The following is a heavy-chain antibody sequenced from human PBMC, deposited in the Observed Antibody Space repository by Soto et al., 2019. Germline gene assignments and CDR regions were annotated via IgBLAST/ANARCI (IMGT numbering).Heavy chain of an antibody. Sequence: GALRLSCAASGFTFSSYAMHWVRQAPGKGLEWVAVISYDGSNKYYADSVKGRFTISRDNSKNTLYLQMNSLRAEDTAVYYCAREYGVFDYWGQGTLVTVSS. D-gene: IGHD3-10*01. CDR2: ISYDGSNK. CDR3: AREYGVFDY. V-gene: IGHV3-30-3*01. CDR1: GFTFSSYA. J-gene: IGHJ4*02.